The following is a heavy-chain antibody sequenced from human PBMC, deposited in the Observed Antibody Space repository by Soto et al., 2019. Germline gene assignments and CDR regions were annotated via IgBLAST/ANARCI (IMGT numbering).Heavy chain of an antibody. D-gene: IGHD2-2*01. J-gene: IGHJ5*02. V-gene: IGHV1-69*01. Sequence: QVQLVQSGAEVKKPGSSVKVPCKASGGTFSSYAISWVRQAPGQGLEWMGGIIPMFNTANYAQRFQGRVTITADESTSTAYMELSSLRSEDTAVYYCAREPSPYCSSTSCYSWFHPWGQGTLVTVSS. CDR2: IIPMFNTA. CDR3: AREPSPYCSSTSCYSWFHP. CDR1: GGTFSSYA.